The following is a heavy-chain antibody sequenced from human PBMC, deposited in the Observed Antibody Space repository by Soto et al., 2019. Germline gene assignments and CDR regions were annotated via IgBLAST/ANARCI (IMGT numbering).Heavy chain of an antibody. J-gene: IGHJ4*02. D-gene: IGHD6-13*01. CDR2: IREDGSEK. CDR3: ARDSLTAPGAFDY. CDR1: GFTLSTYW. Sequence: EVQLVESGGGLVQPGGSLRLSCAASGFTLSTYWMNWVRQAPGKGLEWVANIREDGSEKYYVDSVKGRFTVSRDNAKNSLYLPMNSLRADDTAVYYWARDSLTAPGAFDYWGQGTVVTVSS. V-gene: IGHV3-7*01.